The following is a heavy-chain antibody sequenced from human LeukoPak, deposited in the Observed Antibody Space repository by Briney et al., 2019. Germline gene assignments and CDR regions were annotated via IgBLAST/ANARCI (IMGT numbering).Heavy chain of an antibody. J-gene: IGHJ5*02. CDR2: IIPTLGIA. CDR3: AGGLAANNNWFDP. CDR1: GGTFSSYA. Sequence: SVKVSCKASGGTFSSYAISWVRQAPGQGLEWMGRIIPTLGIANYAQKFQGRVTITADKSTSTAYMELSSLRSEDTAVYYCAGGLAANNNWFDPWGQGTLVTVSS. V-gene: IGHV1-69*04. D-gene: IGHD6-13*01.